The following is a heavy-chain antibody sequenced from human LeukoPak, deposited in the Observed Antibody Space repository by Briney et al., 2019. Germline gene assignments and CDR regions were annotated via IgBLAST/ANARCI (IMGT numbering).Heavy chain of an antibody. Sequence: SETLSLTCVVSGGSITSGGYSRHWVRQPPGKGLEWIGYTYHSGDTNYNPSLRSRVTLSVDTAKNHFSLKLTSVTAADTAMYYCAREEPGYYDGFDIWGQGTMVTVSS. J-gene: IGHJ3*02. CDR3: AREEPGYYDGFDI. V-gene: IGHV4-30-2*01. D-gene: IGHD3-9*01. CDR2: TYHSGDT. CDR1: GGSITSGGYS.